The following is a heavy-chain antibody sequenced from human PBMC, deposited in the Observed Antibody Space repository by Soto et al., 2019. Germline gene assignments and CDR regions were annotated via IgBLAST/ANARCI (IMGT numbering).Heavy chain of an antibody. CDR2: ISYDGSNK. CDR3: AREGMNWPAAGTEAFYYYGMDV. Sequence: GGSLRLSCAASGFTFSSYAMHWVRQAPGKGLEWVAVISYDGSNKYYADSVKGRFTISRDNSKNTLYLQMNSLRAEDTAVYYCAREGMNWPAAGTEAFYYYGMDVWGQGTTVTVSS. D-gene: IGHD6-13*01. J-gene: IGHJ6*02. V-gene: IGHV3-30-3*01. CDR1: GFTFSSYA.